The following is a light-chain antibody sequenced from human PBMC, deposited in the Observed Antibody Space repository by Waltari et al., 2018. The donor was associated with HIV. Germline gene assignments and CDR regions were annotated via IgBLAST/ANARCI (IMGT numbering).Light chain of an antibody. CDR3: QQTYRTPQT. Sequence: DIQMTQSPSSLSASVGDRVTITCRASQTINNYLNWYKQTPGKAPKLLIFAASNLQSGVPSRFSGFGYGTDFTLTVSSLEPEDFATYYCQQTYRTPQTFGQGTRVEI. J-gene: IGKJ5*01. V-gene: IGKV1-39*01. CDR2: AAS. CDR1: QTINNY.